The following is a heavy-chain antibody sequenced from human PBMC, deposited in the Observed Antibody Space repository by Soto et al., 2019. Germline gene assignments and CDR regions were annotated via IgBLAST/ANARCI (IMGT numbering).Heavy chain of an antibody. CDR3: LIYQAEDGIRYSVPVSAFLLNRSSDL. J-gene: IGHJ2*01. CDR2: ISGSGGST. D-gene: IGHD3-9*01. Sequence: GKGLEWVSAISGSGGSTYYADSVKGRFTISRDNSKNTLYLQMNSLRAEDTAVYYCLIYQAEDGIRYSVPVSAFLLNRSSDL. V-gene: IGHV3-23*01.